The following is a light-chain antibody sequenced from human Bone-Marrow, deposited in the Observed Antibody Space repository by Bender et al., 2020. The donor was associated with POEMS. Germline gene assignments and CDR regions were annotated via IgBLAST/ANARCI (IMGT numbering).Light chain of an antibody. Sequence: SYELTQPPSVSVSPGQTASITCSGDQLGDKKVCWYQQRPGQSPVLVIYHDNERPSGIPERFSGSNSGDTATLTIRGTQAVDEADYYCQAWDNSAVVFGGGTKLTVL. CDR2: HDN. CDR1: QLGDKK. CDR3: QAWDNSAVV. J-gene: IGLJ2*01. V-gene: IGLV3-1*01.